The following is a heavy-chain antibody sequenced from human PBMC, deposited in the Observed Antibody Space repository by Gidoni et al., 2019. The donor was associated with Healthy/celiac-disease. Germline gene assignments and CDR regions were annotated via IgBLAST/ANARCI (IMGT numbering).Heavy chain of an antibody. D-gene: IGHD6-13*01. V-gene: IGHV4-59*01. J-gene: IGHJ6*02. CDR1: GGPISSYY. CDR2: IYYSGST. CDR3: ARDIGIAAAGSDYYYYGMDV. Sequence: QVQLQESGPGLVKPSETLSLTCTVPGGPISSYYWSWIRQPPGKGLEWIGYIYYSGSTNYNPSLKSRVTISVDTSKNQFSLKLSSVTAADTAVYYCARDIGIAAAGSDYYYYGMDVWGQGTTVTVSS.